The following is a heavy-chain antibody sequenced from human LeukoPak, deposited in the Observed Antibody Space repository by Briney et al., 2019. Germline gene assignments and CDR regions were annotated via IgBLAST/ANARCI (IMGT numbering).Heavy chain of an antibody. J-gene: IGHJ4*02. D-gene: IGHD6-13*01. V-gene: IGHV3-23*01. CDR3: AKDHGYSSSGGFVY. CDR2: ITGSGDST. Sequence: GGSLRLSCAASGFTFSSYAMSWVRQAPGKGLESVSTITGSGDSTYYADSVKGRFTISRDNSKNTLYLQMNDLRAEDTAVYYCAKDHGYSSSGGFVYWGQGTLVTVSS. CDR1: GFTFSSYA.